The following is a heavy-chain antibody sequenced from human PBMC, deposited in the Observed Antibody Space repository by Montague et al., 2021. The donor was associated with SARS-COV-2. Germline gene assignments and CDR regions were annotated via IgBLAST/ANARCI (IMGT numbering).Heavy chain of an antibody. V-gene: IGHV4-34*01. D-gene: IGHD3-22*01. J-gene: IGHJ4*02. CDR3: ARGRQHFNMIVVVMTGGEYYLDY. Sequence: SETLSLTCAVYGGSFSDYFWTWIRQPPGKGLEWIGEINHRGTSNYNPSLKSRVSISVDTSKNQFSLYLGSVTAADTAVYYCARGRQHFNMIVVVMTGGEYYLDYWGQGTLVTASS. CDR2: INHRGTS. CDR1: GGSFSDYF.